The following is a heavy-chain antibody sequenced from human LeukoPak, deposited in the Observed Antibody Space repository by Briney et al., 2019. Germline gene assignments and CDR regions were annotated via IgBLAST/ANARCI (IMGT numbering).Heavy chain of an antibody. J-gene: IGHJ3*02. D-gene: IGHD2-21*02. Sequence: GASVKVSCKASGGTFSSYAISWVRQAPGQGLEWMGGIIPIFGTANYAQKFQGRVTITTDESTSTAYMELSSLRSEDTAVYYCARDQGALAYCGGDCYTGALDIWGQGTMVTVSS. CDR1: GGTFSSYA. CDR3: ARDQGALAYCGGDCYTGALDI. V-gene: IGHV1-69*05. CDR2: IIPIFGTA.